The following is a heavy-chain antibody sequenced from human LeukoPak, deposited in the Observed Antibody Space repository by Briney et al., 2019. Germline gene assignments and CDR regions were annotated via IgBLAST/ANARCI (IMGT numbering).Heavy chain of an antibody. J-gene: IGHJ4*02. V-gene: IGHV3-7*01. CDR1: GFTFSSYW. D-gene: IGHD3-22*01. CDR3: ARDLREYYYDSSGYPYFDY. CDR2: IRQDGNEI. Sequence: PGGSLRLSCSASGFTFSSYWMSWVRQAPGKGLEWVANIRQDGNEIYYADSVKGRFTISRDNAKNSLYLQMNSLRAEDTAVYYCARDLREYYYDSSGYPYFDYWGQGTLVTVSS.